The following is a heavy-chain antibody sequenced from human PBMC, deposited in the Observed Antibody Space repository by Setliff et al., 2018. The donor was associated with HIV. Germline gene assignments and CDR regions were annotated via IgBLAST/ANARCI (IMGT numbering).Heavy chain of an antibody. V-gene: IGHV3-30*03. D-gene: IGHD6-13*01. CDR1: GFTFSSYG. J-gene: IGHJ4*02. Sequence: GGSLRLSCAASGFTFSSYGMHWVRQAPGKGLEWVAVISYDGSNKYYADSVKGRFTISRDNSKNTLYLQMNSLRAEDTAVYYCVRASYSSSWYNIRPFDFWAQGTLVTVSS. CDR2: ISYDGSNK. CDR3: VRASYSSSWYNIRPFDF.